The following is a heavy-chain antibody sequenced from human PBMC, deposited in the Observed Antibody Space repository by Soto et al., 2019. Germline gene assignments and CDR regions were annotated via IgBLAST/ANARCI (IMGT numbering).Heavy chain of an antibody. CDR3: AKAPRDYYYGMDV. V-gene: IGHV3-23*01. CDR1: GFTFSSYA. CDR2: ISGSGGST. J-gene: IGHJ6*02. Sequence: EVQLLESGGGLVQPGGSLRLSCAASGFTFSSYAMSWVRQAPGKGLEWVSAISGSGGSTYYADSVKGRFTISRDNSKNTLYLQMNSLSAEDTAVYYCAKAPRDYYYGMDVWGQGTTVTVSS.